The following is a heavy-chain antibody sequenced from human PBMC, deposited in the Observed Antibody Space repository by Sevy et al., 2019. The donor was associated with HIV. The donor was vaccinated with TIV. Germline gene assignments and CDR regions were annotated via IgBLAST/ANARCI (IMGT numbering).Heavy chain of an antibody. J-gene: IGHJ4*02. D-gene: IGHD2-15*01. CDR3: ARAYCSGGSCYSLAY. V-gene: IGHV1-18*01. Sequence: ASMKVSCKASGYTFTSYRIYWVRQAPGQGLEWMGWVSAHNGDTNYVQKVQDRVAMTTDTSTSTAYMELRSLTSDDTAVYYCARAYCSGGSCYSLAYWGQGSLVTVSS. CDR2: VSAHNGDT. CDR1: GYTFTSYR.